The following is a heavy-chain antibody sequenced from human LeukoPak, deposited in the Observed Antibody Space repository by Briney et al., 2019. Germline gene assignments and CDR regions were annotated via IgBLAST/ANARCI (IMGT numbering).Heavy chain of an antibody. CDR1: GYTFTGYY. J-gene: IGHJ4*02. CDR2: INPNSGGT. V-gene: IGHV1-2*04. CDR3: ARVRWTTYIDY. Sequence: GASVKVSCTASGYTFTGYYMHWVRQAPGQGLEWMGWINPNSGGTNYAQKFQGWVTITRDTSASTAYMELSSLRSEDTAVYYCARVRWTTYIDYWGQGTLVTVSS. D-gene: IGHD5-24*01.